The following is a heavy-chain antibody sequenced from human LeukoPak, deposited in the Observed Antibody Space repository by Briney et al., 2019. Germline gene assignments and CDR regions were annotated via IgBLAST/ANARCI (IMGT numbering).Heavy chain of an antibody. D-gene: IGHD3-22*01. CDR1: GFTFSSYA. CDR2: ISGSGGST. V-gene: IGHV3-23*01. CDR3: ARYYYDSSGYYQYYYYGMDV. J-gene: IGHJ6*02. Sequence: GGSLRLSCAASGFTFSSYAMSWVRQAPGKGLEWVSAISGSGGSTYYADSVKGRFTISRDSSKNTLYLQMNSLRAEDTAVYYCARYYYDSSGYYQYYYYGMDVWGQGTTVTVSS.